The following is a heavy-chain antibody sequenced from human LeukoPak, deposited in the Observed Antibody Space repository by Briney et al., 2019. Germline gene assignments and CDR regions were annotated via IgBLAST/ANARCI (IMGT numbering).Heavy chain of an antibody. CDR1: GYTLTELS. D-gene: IGHD6-13*01. CDR2: FDPEDGET. V-gene: IGHV1-24*01. Sequence: ASVKVSCKVSGYTLTELSMHWVRQAPGKGLEWMGGFDPEDGETIYAQKFQGRVTMTEDTSTDTAYMELNSLRSGDTAVYYCARWVGSRSSSWYEDWGQGTLVTVSS. J-gene: IGHJ4*02. CDR3: ARWVGSRSSSWYED.